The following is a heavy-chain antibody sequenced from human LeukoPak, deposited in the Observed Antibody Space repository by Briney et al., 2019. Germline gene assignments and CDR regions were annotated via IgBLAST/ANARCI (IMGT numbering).Heavy chain of an antibody. J-gene: IGHJ4*02. CDR1: GFTFSSYA. CDR2: ISGSGGST. CDR3: AKDRYDFWSGREFDY. D-gene: IGHD3-3*01. V-gene: IGHV3-23*01. Sequence: GGSLRLSCAASGFTFSSYAMSWVRQAPGKGLEWVSAISGSGGSTYYADSVKGRFTISRDNSKNTLYLQMNSLRAEDTAVYYCAKDRYDFWSGREFDYWGQGTLVTVSS.